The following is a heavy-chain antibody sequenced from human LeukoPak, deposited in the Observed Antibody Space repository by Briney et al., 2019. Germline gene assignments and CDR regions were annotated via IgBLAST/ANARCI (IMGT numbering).Heavy chain of an antibody. J-gene: IGHJ4*02. Sequence: GGSVRLSCAASGFTVSSNYMSWVRQAPGKGLEWVSIYSGGSTYYADSVKGRFTISRDNSKNTLYLQMNSLRADDTAVYYCARIYPRLAAAGNWGQGPLVTVSA. D-gene: IGHD6-13*01. CDR1: GFTVSSNY. V-gene: IGHV3-66*01. CDR3: ARIYPRLAAAGN. CDR2: IYSGGST.